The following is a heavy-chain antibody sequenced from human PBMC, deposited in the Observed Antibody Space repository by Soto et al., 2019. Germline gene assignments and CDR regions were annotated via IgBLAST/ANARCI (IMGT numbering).Heavy chain of an antibody. Sequence: GSLRLSCDTSGFTFSNYVMTWVRQAPGRGLEWVSSISGSGDGRSYADSVKGRFTISRDNSKNTLYLQMNSLRAEDTAVYYCARDRYCSGGSCPGWFDPWGQGTLVTVSS. CDR3: ARDRYCSGGSCPGWFDP. CDR2: ISGSGDGR. CDR1: GFTFSNYV. D-gene: IGHD2-15*01. J-gene: IGHJ5*02. V-gene: IGHV3-23*01.